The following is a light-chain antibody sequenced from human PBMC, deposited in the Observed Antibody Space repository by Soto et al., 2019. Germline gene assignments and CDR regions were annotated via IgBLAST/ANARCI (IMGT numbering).Light chain of an antibody. CDR2: AAS. J-gene: IGKJ5*01. CDR3: QQYYDWPIT. V-gene: IGKV3-15*01. Sequence: EKVMTQSPATLSVSPGERATLSCRASQSVSSNLAWYQQKPGQAPRLLIYAASTRAAGIPDRVSGSGSGTDFTLTISSLQSEDFAVYYCQQYYDWPITFGQGTRLEIK. CDR1: QSVSSN.